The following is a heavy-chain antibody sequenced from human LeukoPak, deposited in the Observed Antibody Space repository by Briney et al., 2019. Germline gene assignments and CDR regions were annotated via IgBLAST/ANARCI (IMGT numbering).Heavy chain of an antibody. D-gene: IGHD6-19*01. CDR3: ARCGEQWTDYYYYYMDV. Sequence: PGGSLRLSCAASGFTFDDYGMSWVRQAPGKGLEWVSGINWNGGSTGYADSVKGRFTISRDNAKNSLYLQMNSLRAEDTALYYCARCGEQWTDYYYYYMDVWGKGTTVTVSS. CDR1: GFTFDDYG. J-gene: IGHJ6*03. CDR2: INWNGGST. V-gene: IGHV3-20*04.